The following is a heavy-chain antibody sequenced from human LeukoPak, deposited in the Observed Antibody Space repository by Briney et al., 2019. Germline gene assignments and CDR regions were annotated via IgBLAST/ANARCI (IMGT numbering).Heavy chain of an antibody. CDR1: GGSISSSSYY. J-gene: IGHJ4*02. V-gene: IGHV4-39*06. CDR2: IYYSGST. CDR3: ARARFRYDYDSSGLGPFDY. Sequence: SETLSLTCTVSGGSISSSSYYWGWIRQPPGKGLEWIGSIYYSGSTFYNPSLKSRVTISLDTSKNQLLLKLSSVTAADTAVYYCARARFRYDYDSSGLGPFDYWGQGTLVTVSS. D-gene: IGHD3-22*01.